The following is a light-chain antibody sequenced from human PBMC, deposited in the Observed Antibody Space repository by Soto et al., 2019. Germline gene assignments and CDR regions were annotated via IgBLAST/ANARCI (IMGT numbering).Light chain of an antibody. CDR1: QSISNY. CDR2: AAS. CDR3: QQTYHDPWA. Sequence: DIQMTQSPTSLSASVGDRVTITCRTSQSISNYLNWYQEKPGKAPKLLIYAASSLQSGVPSRFSGGGSGTDFTLTISSLQPEDFATYYCQQTYHDPWAFGQGTKVDI. V-gene: IGKV1-39*01. J-gene: IGKJ1*01.